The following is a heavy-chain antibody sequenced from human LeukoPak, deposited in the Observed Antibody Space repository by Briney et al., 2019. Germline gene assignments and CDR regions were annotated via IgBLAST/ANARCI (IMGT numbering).Heavy chain of an antibody. J-gene: IGHJ4*02. D-gene: IGHD5-18*01. Sequence: SETLSLTCIVSGDSISSSNYCWGWIRQPPGKGLEWVGSIYYSGITYYRSSLKSRVTISVDTSKNQFSLKLSSVTAADTAVYYCARHDTDVPQVDFCDYWGEGTLVTVSS. CDR2: IYYSGIT. CDR1: GDSISSSNYC. V-gene: IGHV4-39*01. CDR3: ARHDTDVPQVDFCDY.